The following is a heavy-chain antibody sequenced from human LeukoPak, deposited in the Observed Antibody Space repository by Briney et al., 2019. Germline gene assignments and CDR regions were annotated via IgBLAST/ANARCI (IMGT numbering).Heavy chain of an antibody. Sequence: ASVKVSCKASGYTFTGYYMHWVRQAPGQGLEWMGWINPNSGGTNYAQKFQGRVTMTRDTSISTAYMELSRLRSDDTAVYYCARVRVYYDSSGYYQPFDYWGQGTLVTVSS. V-gene: IGHV1-2*02. CDR1: GYTFTGYY. CDR2: INPNSGGT. CDR3: ARVRVYYDSSGYYQPFDY. D-gene: IGHD3-22*01. J-gene: IGHJ4*02.